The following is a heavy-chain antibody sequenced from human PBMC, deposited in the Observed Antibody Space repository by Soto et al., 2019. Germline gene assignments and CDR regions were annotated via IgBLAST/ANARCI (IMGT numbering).Heavy chain of an antibody. Sequence: GGSLRLSCAASGFTFSNYAMTWVRQAPGKGLEWVSDISGSGGSTYYADSVKGRFTISRDNSKNTLYLQMNSLRAEDTAVYYCAKDASSSWYQNDYWGQGTLVTVSS. D-gene: IGHD6-13*01. CDR2: ISGSGGST. CDR3: AKDASSSWYQNDY. CDR1: GFTFSNYA. V-gene: IGHV3-23*01. J-gene: IGHJ4*02.